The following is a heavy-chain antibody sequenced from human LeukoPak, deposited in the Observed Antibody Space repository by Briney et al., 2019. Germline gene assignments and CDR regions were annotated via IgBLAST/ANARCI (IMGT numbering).Heavy chain of an antibody. V-gene: IGHV3-13*01. CDR3: VALGDRIY. Sequence: GGSLRLSCAASGFTFSSYDMHWVRQATEKGLEWVSAISAAGDTYYLDSVKGRFTISRENAKNSLYLQMNSLRAGDTAVYYCVALGDRIYWGQGTLVTVSS. D-gene: IGHD2-21*02. CDR2: ISAAGDT. CDR1: GFTFSSYD. J-gene: IGHJ4*02.